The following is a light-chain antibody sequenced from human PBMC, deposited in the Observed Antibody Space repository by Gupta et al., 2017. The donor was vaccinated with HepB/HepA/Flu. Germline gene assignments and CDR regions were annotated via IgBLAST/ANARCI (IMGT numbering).Light chain of an antibody. CDR3: LQYYTNSRT. J-gene: IGKJ2*01. V-gene: IGKV4-1*01. Sequence: VLPPSPDPLAVSLGQGATINCKSSQSVLYNANNKNYLAWYQPKPGQPLKLLISLASTRESGVPERGSGSGSGTEFTPPISSLQPEDVSIYYCLQYYTNSRTFGQGTQVDIK. CDR2: LAS. CDR1: QSVLYNANNKNY.